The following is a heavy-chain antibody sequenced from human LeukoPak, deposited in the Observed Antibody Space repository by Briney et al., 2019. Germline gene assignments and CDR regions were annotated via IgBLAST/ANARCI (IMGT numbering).Heavy chain of an antibody. D-gene: IGHD3-3*01. V-gene: IGHV1-18*01. CDR1: GYTFTNYG. Sequence: GSVKVSCKASGYTFTNYGISWVRQAPGQGLEWMGWISIYNGNTDYAQKLRGRVTMTTDTSTSTAYMELRSLRSDDTAVYYCARITYDFWSGYYMPDDPWGQGTLVTVSS. CDR2: ISIYNGNT. J-gene: IGHJ5*02. CDR3: ARITYDFWSGYYMPDDP.